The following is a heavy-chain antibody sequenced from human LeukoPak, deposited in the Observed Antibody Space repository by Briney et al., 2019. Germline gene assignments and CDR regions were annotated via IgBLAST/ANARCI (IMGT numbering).Heavy chain of an antibody. CDR3: ARAAMVNVYYYYGMDV. V-gene: IGHV4-59*08. J-gene: IGHJ6*02. D-gene: IGHD5-18*01. CDR1: GGSISSYY. Sequence: PSETLSLTCTVSGGSISSYYWSWIRQPPGKGLEWIGYIYYSGSTNYNPSLKSRVTISVDTSKNQFSLKLSSVTAADTAVYYCARAAMVNVYYYYGMDVWGQGTTVTVSS. CDR2: IYYSGST.